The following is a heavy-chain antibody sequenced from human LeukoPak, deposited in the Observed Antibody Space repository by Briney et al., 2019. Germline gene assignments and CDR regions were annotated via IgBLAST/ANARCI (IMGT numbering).Heavy chain of an antibody. J-gene: IGHJ4*02. CDR2: INTNTGNP. V-gene: IGHV7-4-1*02. CDR3: ARGRCGEVASGDF. Sequence: GASVKVSCKASGYTFTSYAMNWVRQPPGQGLEGMGWINTNTGNPTYAQGFTGRFVFSLDTSVNTVYLQLSGLTPADTAVYYCARGRCGEVASGDFWGQGTQVTVSS. CDR1: GYTFTSYA. D-gene: IGHD3-10*01.